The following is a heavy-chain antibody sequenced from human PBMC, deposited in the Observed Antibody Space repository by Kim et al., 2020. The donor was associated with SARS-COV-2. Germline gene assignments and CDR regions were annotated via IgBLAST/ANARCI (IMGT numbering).Heavy chain of an antibody. CDR3: AGDYFQRAFFDY. CDR2: T. V-gene: IGHV3-74*01. D-gene: IGHD1-26*01. J-gene: IGHJ4*02. Sequence: TTYADSVKGRFTISRDNANNTLFLKMPSVRADDTAVYFCAGDYFQRAFFDYWGQGTPVTVSS.